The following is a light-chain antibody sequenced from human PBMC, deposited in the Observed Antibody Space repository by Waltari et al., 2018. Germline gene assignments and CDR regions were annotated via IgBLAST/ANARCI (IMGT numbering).Light chain of an antibody. CDR3: QQRNNRVS. Sequence: EIVLIQSPATMSLSPGEIATLSCRVSQSVSSNLAWYQHKPGQAPRLVIYDASQRAAGIPARFSGSGSGTDFSLTISSLEPEDFAVYYCQQRNNRVSFGGGTRVEIK. V-gene: IGKV3-11*01. CDR1: QSVSSN. CDR2: DAS. J-gene: IGKJ4*01.